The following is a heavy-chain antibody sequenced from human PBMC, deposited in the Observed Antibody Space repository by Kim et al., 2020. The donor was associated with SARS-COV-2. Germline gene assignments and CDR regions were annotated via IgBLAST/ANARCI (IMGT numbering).Heavy chain of an antibody. J-gene: IGHJ4*02. V-gene: IGHV1-46*01. Sequence: YAQKFQGRVTMTRDTSTSTVYMELNSLRSEDTAVYYCARRSYYDILAYDYWGQGTLVTVSS. CDR3: ARRSYYDILAYDY. D-gene: IGHD3-9*01.